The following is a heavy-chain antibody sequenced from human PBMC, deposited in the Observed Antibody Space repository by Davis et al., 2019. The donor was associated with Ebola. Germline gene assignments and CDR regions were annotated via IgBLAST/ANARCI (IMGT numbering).Heavy chain of an antibody. J-gene: IGHJ4*02. CDR3: ARAPTWSQINYYCFDY. Sequence: KFQGRVTMTRNTSISTAYMELSSLRSEDTAVYYCARAPTWSQINYYCFDYWGQGTLVTVSS. D-gene: IGHD3-10*01. V-gene: IGHV1-8*01.